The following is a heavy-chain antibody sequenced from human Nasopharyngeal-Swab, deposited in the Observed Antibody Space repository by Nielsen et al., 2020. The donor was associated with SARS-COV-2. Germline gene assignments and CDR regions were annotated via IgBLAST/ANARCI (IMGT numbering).Heavy chain of an antibody. D-gene: IGHD2-2*01. V-gene: IGHV3-15*01. CDR2: IKSKTDGGTT. Sequence: WIRQPPGKGLEWVGRIKSKTDGGTTDYAAPVKGRFTISRDDSKNTLYLQMNSLKTEDTAVYYCTTVRFHCSSTSCYRWFDPWGQGTLGTVSS. J-gene: IGHJ5*02. CDR3: TTVRFHCSSTSCYRWFDP.